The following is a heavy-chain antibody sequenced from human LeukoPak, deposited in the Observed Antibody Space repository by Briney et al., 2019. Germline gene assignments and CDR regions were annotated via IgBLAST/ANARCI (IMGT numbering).Heavy chain of an antibody. D-gene: IGHD2-21*01. CDR2: IRFDESDK. CDR3: AKRDGYYYYMDV. Sequence: GGSLRLSCAASGFNFKTFGMHWVRQAPGKGLEWVAFIRFDESDKYYADSVEGRFTISRDNSKNTLYLQMNSLRTEDTAIYYCAKRDGYYYYMDVWGNGTTVTVSS. V-gene: IGHV3-30*02. J-gene: IGHJ6*03. CDR1: GFNFKTFG.